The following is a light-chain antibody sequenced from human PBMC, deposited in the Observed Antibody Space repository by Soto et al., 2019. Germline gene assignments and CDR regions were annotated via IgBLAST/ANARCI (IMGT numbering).Light chain of an antibody. V-gene: IGKV1-5*01. CDR1: QSLGLR. CDR2: DAS. CDR3: QEYNSYSGT. Sequence: DIQMTQSPSTLSASVGERVTITCRASQSLGLRLAWHQQKPGKAPKLLIYDASTLKSGVPSRFSGSGSGTKFTLTISSLQPDDFATYYCQEYNSYSGTFGQGTKVDIK. J-gene: IGKJ1*01.